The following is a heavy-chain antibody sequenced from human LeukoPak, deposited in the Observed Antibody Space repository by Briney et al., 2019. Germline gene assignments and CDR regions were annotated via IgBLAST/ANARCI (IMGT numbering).Heavy chain of an antibody. Sequence: SETLSLTCTVSGGSISSYYWSWIRQPPGKGLEWIGYIYYSGSTNYNPSLKSRVTISVDTSKNQFSLKRSSVTAADTAVYYCARQTTVAYYFDYWGQGTLVTVSS. J-gene: IGHJ4*02. CDR2: IYYSGST. CDR3: ARQTTVAYYFDY. V-gene: IGHV4-59*01. CDR1: GGSISSYY. D-gene: IGHD4-23*01.